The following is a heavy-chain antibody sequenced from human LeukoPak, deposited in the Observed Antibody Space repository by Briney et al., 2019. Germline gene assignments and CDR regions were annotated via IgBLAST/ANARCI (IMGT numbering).Heavy chain of an antibody. CDR1: GFNFSSYS. D-gene: IGHD3-22*01. Sequence: PGGSLRLSCAASGFNFSSYSMNWVRQAPGKGLEWVSSISPSSRYIYYADSMKGRFTISRDNAKNTLYLQMNSLRAEDTAVYYCARDGVTMSYLGIWGQGTLVTVSS. V-gene: IGHV3-21*01. J-gene: IGHJ4*02. CDR3: ARDGVTMSYLGI. CDR2: ISPSSRYI.